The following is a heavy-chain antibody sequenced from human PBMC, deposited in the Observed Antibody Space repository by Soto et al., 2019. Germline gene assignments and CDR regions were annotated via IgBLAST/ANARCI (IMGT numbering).Heavy chain of an antibody. D-gene: IGHD6-13*01. CDR3: ARGLAAGRYDY. CDR2: INHSGST. J-gene: IGHJ4*02. Sequence: ASETLSLTCAVYGGSFSGYYWSWIRQPPGKGLEWIGEINHSGSTNYNPSLKSRVTISVDTSKNQFSLKLSSVTAADTAVYYCARGLAAGRYDYWGQGTLVTVSS. CDR1: GGSFSGYY. V-gene: IGHV4-34*01.